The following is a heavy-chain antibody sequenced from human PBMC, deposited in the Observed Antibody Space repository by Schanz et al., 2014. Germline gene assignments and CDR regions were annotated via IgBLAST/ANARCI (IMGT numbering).Heavy chain of an antibody. CDR1: GYTFTGYY. J-gene: IGHJ1*01. V-gene: IGHV1-18*04. CDR2: ISAYNGNT. CDR3: ARKDTAMVIDALVFQH. Sequence: QVLLVQSGAEVKQPGASVKVSCQASGYTFTGYYIHWVRQAPGQGLEWMGWISAYNGNTNYAQKLQGRVTKTTDTSTSTAYMELRSLRSDDTAVYYCARKDTAMVIDALVFQHWGQGTLVTVSS. D-gene: IGHD5-18*01.